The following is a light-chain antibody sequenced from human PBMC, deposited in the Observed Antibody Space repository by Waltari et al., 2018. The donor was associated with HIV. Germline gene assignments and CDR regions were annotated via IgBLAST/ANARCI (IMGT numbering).Light chain of an antibody. CDR3: SSYAGSNTLI. V-gene: IGLV2-8*01. CDR1: RSAVGAYNY. Sequence: QSALTQPPSASGSPGHSVTISCTGTRSAVGAYNYVPWYQQHPGKAPKPIIYEVTKRPSGVPDRFSASKSGNTASLTVSGLQTDDEADYYCSSYAGSNTLIFGGGTNLIVL. CDR2: EVT. J-gene: IGLJ2*01.